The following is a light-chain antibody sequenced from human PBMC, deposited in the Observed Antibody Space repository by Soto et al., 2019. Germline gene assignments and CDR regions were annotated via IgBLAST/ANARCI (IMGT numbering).Light chain of an antibody. CDR3: QSYDSSNVV. CDR1: SGSIASNY. Sequence: NFMLTQPHSVSESPEKTVTISCTRSSGSIASNYVQWYQQRPGSAPTTVIYEDNQRPSGVPDRFSGSIDSSSNSASLTISGLKSEDEADYYCQSYDSSNVVFGGGTKVTVL. CDR2: EDN. V-gene: IGLV6-57*04. J-gene: IGLJ2*01.